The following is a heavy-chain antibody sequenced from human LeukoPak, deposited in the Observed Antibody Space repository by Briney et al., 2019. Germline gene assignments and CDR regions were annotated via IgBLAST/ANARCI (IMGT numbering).Heavy chain of an antibody. Sequence: PGRSLRLSCAASGFTFSSYAMHWARQAPGKGLEWVAVISYDGSNKYYADSVKGRFTISRDNSKNTLYLQMDSLRAEDTAVYYCARDFGSSSWYIDYWGQGTLVTVSS. CDR3: ARDFGSSSWYIDY. V-gene: IGHV3-30-3*01. J-gene: IGHJ4*02. CDR2: ISYDGSNK. CDR1: GFTFSSYA. D-gene: IGHD2-2*02.